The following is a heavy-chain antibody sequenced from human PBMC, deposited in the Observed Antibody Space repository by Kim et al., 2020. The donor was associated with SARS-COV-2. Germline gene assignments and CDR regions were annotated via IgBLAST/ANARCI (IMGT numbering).Heavy chain of an antibody. Sequence: GGSLRLSCAASGFTFSSYAMSWVRQAPGKGLEWVSVIYSGGSYTYYADSVKGRFTISRDNSKNTLYLQMNSLRAEDTAVYYCAKGLRSSWSGGFDYWGQGTLVTVSS. V-gene: IGHV3-23*03. CDR3: AKGLRSSWSGGFDY. CDR1: GFTFSSYA. CDR2: IYSGGSYT. D-gene: IGHD6-6*01. J-gene: IGHJ4*02.